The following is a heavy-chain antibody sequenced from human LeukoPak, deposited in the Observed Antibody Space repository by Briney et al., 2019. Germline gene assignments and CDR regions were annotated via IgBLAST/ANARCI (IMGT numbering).Heavy chain of an antibody. Sequence: KSGGSLRLSCAASGFTFSSYAMHWVRQAPGKGLEWIGSIYHSGSTYYNPSLKSRVTISVDTSKNQFSLKLSSVTAADTAVYYCARDTRECDPWGQGTLVTVSS. J-gene: IGHJ5*02. V-gene: IGHV4-38-2*02. CDR3: ARDTRECDP. CDR2: IYHSGST. CDR1: GFTFSSYA. D-gene: IGHD3-10*01.